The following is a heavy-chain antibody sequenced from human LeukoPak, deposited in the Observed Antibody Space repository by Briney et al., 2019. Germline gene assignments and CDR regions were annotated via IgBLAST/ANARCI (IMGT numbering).Heavy chain of an antibody. V-gene: IGHV4-34*01. CDR2: INHSGST. CDR1: GGSFSGYY. J-gene: IGHJ4*02. Sequence: SETLSLTYAVYGGSFSGYYWSWIRQPPGKGLEWIGEINHSGSTNYNPSLKSRVTISVDTSKNQFSLKLSSVTAADTAVYYCASSEGTLKFDYWGQGTLVTVSS. D-gene: IGHD1-14*01. CDR3: ASSEGTLKFDY.